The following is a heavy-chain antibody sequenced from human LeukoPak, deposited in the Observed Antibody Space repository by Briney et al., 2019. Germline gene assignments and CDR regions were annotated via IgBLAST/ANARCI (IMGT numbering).Heavy chain of an antibody. V-gene: IGHV3-64*01. CDR1: GFTFSSYA. CDR3: ARGDY. Sequence: GGALRLSCAASGFTFSSYAMHWVRQAPGKGLEYVSAISSNGGSTYYANSVKGRFTISRDNSKNTLYLQMGSLRAEDMAVYYCARGDYWGQGTLVTVSS. J-gene: IGHJ4*02. CDR2: ISSNGGST.